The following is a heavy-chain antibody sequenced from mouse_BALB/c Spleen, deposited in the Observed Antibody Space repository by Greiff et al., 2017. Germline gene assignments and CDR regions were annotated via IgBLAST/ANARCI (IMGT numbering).Heavy chain of an antibody. CDR2: IWSGGST. J-gene: IGHJ3*01. CDR1: GFSLTSYG. Sequence: VKLMESGPGLVQPSQSLSITCTVSGFSLTSYGVHWVRQSPGKGLEWLGVIWSGGSTAYNAAFISRLSISKDNSKSQVFFKMNSLQANDTAIYYCARRADWGQGTLVTVSA. CDR3: ARRAD. V-gene: IGHV2-2*02.